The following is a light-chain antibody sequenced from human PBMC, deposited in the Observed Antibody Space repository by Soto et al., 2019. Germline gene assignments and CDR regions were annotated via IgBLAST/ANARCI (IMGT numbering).Light chain of an antibody. CDR2: GAS. V-gene: IGKV3-20*01. Sequence: EIVLTQSPGTLSLSPGERGTLSCRASQSVSSSYLAWYQQKPGQAPRLLIYGASSRATGIPDRFSGSGSGTDFTLTISRLEPEDFAVYYCQQYNNWPPTFGQGTRLEIK. J-gene: IGKJ5*01. CDR1: QSVSSSY. CDR3: QQYNNWPPT.